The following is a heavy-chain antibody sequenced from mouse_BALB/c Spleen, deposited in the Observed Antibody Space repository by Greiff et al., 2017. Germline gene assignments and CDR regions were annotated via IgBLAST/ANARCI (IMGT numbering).Heavy chain of an antibody. CDR3: ARAYGRGFAY. V-gene: IGHV5-4*02. D-gene: IGHD1-1*01. CDR2: ISDGGSYT. Sequence: EVKVVESGGGLVKPGGSLKLSCAASGFTFSDYYMYWVRQTPEKRLEWVATISDGGSYTYYPDSVKGRFTISRDNAKNNLYLQMSSLKSEDTAMYYCARAYGRGFAYWGQGTLVTVSA. J-gene: IGHJ3*01. CDR1: GFTFSDYY.